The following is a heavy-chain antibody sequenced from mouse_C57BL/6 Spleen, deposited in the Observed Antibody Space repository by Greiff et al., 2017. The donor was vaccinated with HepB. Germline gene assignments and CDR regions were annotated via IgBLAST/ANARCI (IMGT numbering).Heavy chain of an antibody. CDR3: ARLGSSFLDWYFDV. V-gene: IGHV1-53*01. D-gene: IGHD1-1*01. CDR1: GYTFTSYW. CDR2: INPSNGGT. J-gene: IGHJ1*03. Sequence: QVQLQQPGTELVKPGASVKLSCKASGYTFTSYWMHWVKQRPGQGLEWIGNINPSNGGTNYNEKFKSKATLTVDKSSSTAYMQLSSLTSEDSAVYYCARLGSSFLDWYFDVWGTGTTVTVSS.